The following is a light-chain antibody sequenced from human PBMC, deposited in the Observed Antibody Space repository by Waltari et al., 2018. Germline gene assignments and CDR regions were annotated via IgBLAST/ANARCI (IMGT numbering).Light chain of an antibody. CDR2: KAS. CDR1: QGINNW. Sequence: DIQMTQSPSSLSASVGDRVTITYRASQGINNWLAWYQQKPGKAPKVLILKASTLQSGVPSRFSGGISGTDFTLTISSLQPEDFATYYCQQYNSAPHNFGQGTRVEIK. J-gene: IGKJ2*01. CDR3: QQYNSAPHN. V-gene: IGKV1-5*03.